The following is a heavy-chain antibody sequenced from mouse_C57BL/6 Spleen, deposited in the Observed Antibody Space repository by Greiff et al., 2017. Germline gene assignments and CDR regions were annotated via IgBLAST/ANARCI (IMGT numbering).Heavy chain of an antibody. CDR2: INPNNGGT. V-gene: IGHV1-18*01. CDR3: ARGRLRDSYFDY. Sequence: EVKLVESGPELVKPGASVKIPCKASGYTFTDYNMDWVKQSHGKSLEWIGDINPNNGGTIYNQKFKGKATLTVDKSSSTAYMELRSLTSEDTAVYYCARGRLRDSYFDYWGQGTTLTVSS. D-gene: IGHD2-4*01. CDR1: GYTFTDYN. J-gene: IGHJ2*01.